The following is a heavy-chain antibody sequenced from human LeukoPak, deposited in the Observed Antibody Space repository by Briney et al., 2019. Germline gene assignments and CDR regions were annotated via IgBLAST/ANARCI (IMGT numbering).Heavy chain of an antibody. V-gene: IGHV3-7*01. Sequence: GGSLRLSCVASGFRFSSHWMSWVRHSPGKGLEWVAHINEDGGTKYYRDFAKGRFTISRDNAQNSLYLQINSLRAEDTAVYYCAREKGTMTWKMAFEMWGQGTMPTVSS. CDR1: GFRFSSHW. CDR3: AREKGTMTWKMAFEM. D-gene: IGHD3-22*01. CDR2: INEDGGTK. J-gene: IGHJ3*02.